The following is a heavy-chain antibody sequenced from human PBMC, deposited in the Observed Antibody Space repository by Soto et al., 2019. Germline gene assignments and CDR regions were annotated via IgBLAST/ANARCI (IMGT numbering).Heavy chain of an antibody. CDR3: ARTSGESSPGNRVFDS. J-gene: IGHJ4*02. Sequence: PGGSLRLSCAASGFTFSSNSMSWVRQAPGEGLEWGSVITNTGGDTLYADSVKGRFTISRDNSKKTLYLQMNSLRAEDTAIYYCARTSGESSPGNRVFDSGGQGTRVTVSS. CDR1: GFTFSSNS. V-gene: IGHV3-23*01. D-gene: IGHD3-10*01. CDR2: ITNTGGDT.